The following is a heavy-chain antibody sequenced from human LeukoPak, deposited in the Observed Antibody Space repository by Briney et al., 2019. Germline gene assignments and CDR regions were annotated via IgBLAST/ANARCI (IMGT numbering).Heavy chain of an antibody. CDR1: GFTFSNYA. CDR3: TRVDAATNFDY. J-gene: IGHJ4*02. V-gene: IGHV3-30*09. Sequence: QPGGSLRLSCAASGFTFSNYAMHWVRQAPGKGLEWVAVISHDGSNEYYADSVKGRFAISRDNAKNSLYLQMSSLRAEDTAVYYCTRVDAATNFDYWGQGTLVTVSS. D-gene: IGHD2-15*01. CDR2: ISHDGSNE.